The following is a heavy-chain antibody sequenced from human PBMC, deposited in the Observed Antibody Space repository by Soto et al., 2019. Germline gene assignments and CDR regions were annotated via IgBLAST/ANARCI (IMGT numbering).Heavy chain of an antibody. D-gene: IGHD5-12*01. CDR1: GDFISYCS. V-gene: IGHV4-4*07. CDR2: VYSTGTI. CDR3: ARDGFSRNTRSFDP. J-gene: IGHJ5*02. Sequence: SETLSLTCTVSGDFISYCSCSWVRQSAGKGLEWIGRVYSTGTIFYNPSLKSRATMSVDTSKNQFSLKLSSVTAADTAVYYCARDGFSRNTRSFDPWGQGTRVTVSS.